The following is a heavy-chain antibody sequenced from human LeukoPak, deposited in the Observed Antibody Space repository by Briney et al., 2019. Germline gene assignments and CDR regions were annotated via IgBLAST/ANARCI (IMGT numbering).Heavy chain of an antibody. CDR1: GFTFDDYA. J-gene: IGHJ6*03. CDR3: AKGGGGRLIYYYYMDV. Sequence: GGSLRLSCAASGFTFDDYAMHWVRQAPGKGLEWVSGITWNSDNIEYADSVKGRFTISRDNAKNSLYLQMNSLGAEDMALYYCAKGGGGRLIYYYYMDVWGKGTTVTVSS. D-gene: IGHD3-16*01. V-gene: IGHV3-9*03. CDR2: ITWNSDNI.